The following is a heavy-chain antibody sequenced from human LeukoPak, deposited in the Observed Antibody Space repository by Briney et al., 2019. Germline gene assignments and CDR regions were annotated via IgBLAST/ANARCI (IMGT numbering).Heavy chain of an antibody. D-gene: IGHD5-18*01. Sequence: SCKASGGTFSSYAMSWVRQAPGKGLEWVSAISGSGGSTYYADSVKGRFTISRDNSKNTLYLQMNSLRAEDTAVHYCAKCRYSSGLYFDYWGQGTLVTVSS. CDR1: GGTFSSYA. V-gene: IGHV3-23*01. J-gene: IGHJ4*02. CDR2: ISGSGGST. CDR3: AKCRYSSGLYFDY.